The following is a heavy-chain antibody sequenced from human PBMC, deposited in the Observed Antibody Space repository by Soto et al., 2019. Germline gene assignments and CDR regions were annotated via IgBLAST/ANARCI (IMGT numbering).Heavy chain of an antibody. V-gene: IGHV3-15*07. Sequence: GGSLRLSCAASGFTFSNAWINWVRQAPGKGLEWVGRVKSKNDGGTTDFAAPVKGRFAISRDESKNMVYLEMNSLQTEDTAIYYCTTDSYITSIIVRFDYWGHGTLVTVSS. D-gene: IGHD3-22*01. CDR3: TTDSYITSIIVRFDY. J-gene: IGHJ4*01. CDR1: GFTFSNAW. CDR2: VKSKNDGGTT.